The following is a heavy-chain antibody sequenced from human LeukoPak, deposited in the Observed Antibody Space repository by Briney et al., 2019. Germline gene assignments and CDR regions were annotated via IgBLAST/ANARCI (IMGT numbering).Heavy chain of an antibody. J-gene: IGHJ5*02. Sequence: ASVKVSCKVSGYTLTELSMHWVRQAPGKGLEWMGGFDPEDGETIYAQKFQGRVTMTEDTSTDTAYMELSSLRSEDTAVYYCATLLLTGDSNWFVPWGQGTLVTVSS. D-gene: IGHD3-9*01. CDR1: GYTLTELS. V-gene: IGHV1-24*01. CDR3: ATLLLTGDSNWFVP. CDR2: FDPEDGET.